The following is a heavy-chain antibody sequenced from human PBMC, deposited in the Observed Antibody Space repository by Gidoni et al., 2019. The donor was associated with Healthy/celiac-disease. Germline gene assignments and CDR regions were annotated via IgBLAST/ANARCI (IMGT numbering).Heavy chain of an antibody. J-gene: IGHJ5*02. Sequence: QGQLEQAGAEVKKPGASGKGACRESGYRVTGYYMHWVRQAPGQGLAWMGWINPPRGATNYAQKFQGRVTMTRDTSISTAYMELSRLRSDDTAVYYCAREGADIPLNWFDPWGQGTLVTVSS. CDR2: INPPRGAT. CDR1: GYRVTGYY. D-gene: IGHD3-9*01. V-gene: IGHV1-2*02. CDR3: AREGADIPLNWFDP.